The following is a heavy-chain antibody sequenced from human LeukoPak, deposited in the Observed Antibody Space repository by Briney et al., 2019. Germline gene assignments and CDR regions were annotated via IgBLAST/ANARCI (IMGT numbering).Heavy chain of an antibody. D-gene: IGHD2/OR15-2a*01. Sequence: GGSLRLSCEASGFSFSGYGMHWVRQAPGKGLEWVALIRNDGSDKFYADFVKGRFTISRDNSKNTLYMQMNSLRGEDTALYYCAKGEYGSFYMDVWGKGTTVIVS. CDR1: GFSFSGYG. CDR3: AKGEYGSFYMDV. V-gene: IGHV3-30*02. CDR2: IRNDGSDK. J-gene: IGHJ6*03.